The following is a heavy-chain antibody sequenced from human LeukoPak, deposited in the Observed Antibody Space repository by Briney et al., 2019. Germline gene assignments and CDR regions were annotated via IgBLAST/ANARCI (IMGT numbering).Heavy chain of an antibody. D-gene: IGHD6-13*01. CDR2: ISYDGSNK. Sequence: PGGSLRLSCAASGFTFSSYGMHWVRQAPGKGLEWVAVISYDGSNKYYADSVKGRFTISRDNSKNTLYLQMNSLRAEDTAVYYCAKAQSAAGTPHGMDVWGQGTTVTVSS. CDR3: AKAQSAAGTPHGMDV. J-gene: IGHJ6*02. V-gene: IGHV3-30*18. CDR1: GFTFSSYG.